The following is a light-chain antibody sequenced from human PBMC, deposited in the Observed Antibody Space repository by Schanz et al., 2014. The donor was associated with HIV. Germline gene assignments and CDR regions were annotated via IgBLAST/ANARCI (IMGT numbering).Light chain of an antibody. CDR1: SSDVGGYNY. CDR2: EVS. CDR3: YSYAGSRV. Sequence: QSALTQPPSASGSPGQSVTISCTGTSSDVGGYNYVSWCQQHPGKAPKLMIYEVSKRPSGVPDRFSGSKSGNTAYLTISGLQAEDEADYYCYSYAGSRVFGGGTKLTVL. V-gene: IGLV2-8*01. J-gene: IGLJ3*02.